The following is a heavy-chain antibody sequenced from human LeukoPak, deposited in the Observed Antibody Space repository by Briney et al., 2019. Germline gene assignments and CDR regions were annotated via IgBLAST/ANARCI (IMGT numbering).Heavy chain of an antibody. Sequence: GGSLRLSCAASGFTFSSYGMHWVRQAPGKGLEWVAVISYDGSNKYYADSVKGRFTISRDNSKNTLYLQMNSLRAEDTAVYYCAKDCIVGATIYGMDVWGRGTTVTVSS. CDR1: GFTFSSYG. CDR2: ISYDGSNK. CDR3: AKDCIVGATIYGMDV. J-gene: IGHJ6*02. V-gene: IGHV3-30*18. D-gene: IGHD1-26*01.